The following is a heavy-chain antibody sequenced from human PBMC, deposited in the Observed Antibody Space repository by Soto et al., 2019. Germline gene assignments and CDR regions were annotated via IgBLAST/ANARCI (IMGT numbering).Heavy chain of an antibody. CDR1: GGTFSSYA. CDR2: IIPIFGTA. V-gene: IGHV1-69*13. J-gene: IGHJ5*02. D-gene: IGHD6-6*01. Sequence: SLKISCKASGGTFSSYAISWVRQALGRGLEWMGGIIPIFGTANYAQKFQGRVTITADESTSTAYMELSSLRSEDTAVYYCARGTSRSGSSTSSFDPWGQGTPVTVS. CDR3: ARGTSRSGSSTSSFDP.